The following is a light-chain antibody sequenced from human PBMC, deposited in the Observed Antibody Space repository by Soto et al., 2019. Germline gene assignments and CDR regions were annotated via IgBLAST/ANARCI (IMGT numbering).Light chain of an antibody. CDR2: EVN. CDR1: SSDVGRYNL. J-gene: IGLJ2*01. CDR3: CSYASSTTLVV. V-gene: IGLV2-14*02. Sequence: QSALTQPASVSGSPGQSITFSCTGTSSDVGRYNLVSWYQQHPGKAPTLMISEVNKRPSGVSIRFSGSKSGNTASLTISGLQAEDEADYYCCSYASSTTLVVFGGGTKLTVL.